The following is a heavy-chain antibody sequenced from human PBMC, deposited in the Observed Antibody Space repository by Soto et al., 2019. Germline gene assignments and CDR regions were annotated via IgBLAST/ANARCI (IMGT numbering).Heavy chain of an antibody. J-gene: IGHJ5*02. CDR3: ASSGFLSYNWFDP. CDR2: ISGSGGST. V-gene: IGHV3-23*01. CDR1: GFTFSSYA. D-gene: IGHD3-3*01. Sequence: TGGSLRLSCAASGFTFSSYAMSWVRQAPGKGLEWVSAISGSGGSTYYADSVKGRFTISRDNSKNTLYLQMNSLRAEDTAVYYCASSGFLSYNWFDPWGQGTLVTVSS.